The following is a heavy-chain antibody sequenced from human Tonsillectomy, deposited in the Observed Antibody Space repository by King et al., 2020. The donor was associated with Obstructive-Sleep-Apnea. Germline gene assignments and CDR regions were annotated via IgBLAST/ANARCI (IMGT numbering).Heavy chain of an antibody. CDR2: IWYDGSNK. V-gene: IGHV3-33*01. CDR3: ARDSPLRTGNYYGMDV. CDR1: GFTFNSFG. D-gene: IGHD3/OR15-3a*01. Sequence: VQLVESGGGAVHPGRSLRLSCAASGFTFNSFGMVWVRQAPGKGQERVAFIWYDGSNKYYADSVKGRFTISRDNPKNTLYLQMNSLRAEDTAGYYCARDSPLRTGNYYGMDVWGQGTTVTVSS. J-gene: IGHJ6*02.